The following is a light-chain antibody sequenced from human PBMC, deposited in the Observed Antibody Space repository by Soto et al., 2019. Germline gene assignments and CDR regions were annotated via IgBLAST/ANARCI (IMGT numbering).Light chain of an antibody. CDR3: QQYDSLPLT. Sequence: DIQITQSPSSLSASVGDRVTITCQASQDINKNLIWYQQKPGKSPKLLIYDASDLETGVPSRFSGSGSGTGFTFTISSLQPEDFATYYCQQYDSLPLTFGQGTRLE. J-gene: IGKJ5*01. CDR1: QDINKN. CDR2: DAS. V-gene: IGKV1-33*01.